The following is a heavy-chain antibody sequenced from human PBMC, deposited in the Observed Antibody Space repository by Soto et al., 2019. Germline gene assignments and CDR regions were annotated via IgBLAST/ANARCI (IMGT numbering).Heavy chain of an antibody. CDR2: ISAYNGNT. Sequence: QVQLVQSGAEVKKPGASVKVSCKASGYTFTSYGISWVRQAPGQGLELMGWISAYNGNTNYAQKLQGRVTMTTDTSTSTAYMELRSLRSDDTAVYYCARRGYHYYDSSGYRPADYWGQGTLVTVSS. CDR1: GYTFTSYG. V-gene: IGHV1-18*01. D-gene: IGHD3-22*01. CDR3: ARRGYHYYDSSGYRPADY. J-gene: IGHJ4*02.